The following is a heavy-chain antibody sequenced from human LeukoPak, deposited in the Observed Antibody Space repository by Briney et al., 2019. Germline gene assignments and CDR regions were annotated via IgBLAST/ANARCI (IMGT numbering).Heavy chain of an antibody. J-gene: IGHJ5*02. CDR1: GGSISSYY. Sequence: SSETLSLTCTVSGGSISSYYWSWIRQPPGKGLEWIGYIYYSGSTNYNPSLKSRVTISVDTSKNQFSLKLSSVTAADTAVHYCARQSTYYDFLFDPWGQGTLVTVSS. D-gene: IGHD3-3*01. CDR3: ARQSTYYDFLFDP. CDR2: IYYSGST. V-gene: IGHV4-59*08.